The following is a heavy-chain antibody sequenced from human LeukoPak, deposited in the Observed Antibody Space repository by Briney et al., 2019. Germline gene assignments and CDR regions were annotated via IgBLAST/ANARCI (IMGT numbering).Heavy chain of an antibody. J-gene: IGHJ4*02. CDR1: GFTFSSYA. Sequence: GGSLRLSCAASGFTFSSYAMSWVRQVPGKGLEWVSTISSSGGSTYYADSVKDRFTISRDNSKNTLYLQMNSLRAEDTAVYYCAKPGSSWRPPDYWGQGTLVTVSS. CDR2: ISSSGGST. V-gene: IGHV3-23*01. CDR3: AKPGSSWRPPDY. D-gene: IGHD6-13*01.